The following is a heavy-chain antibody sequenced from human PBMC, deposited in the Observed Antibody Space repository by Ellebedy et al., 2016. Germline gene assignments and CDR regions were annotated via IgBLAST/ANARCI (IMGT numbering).Heavy chain of an antibody. V-gene: IGHV4-34*01. J-gene: IGHJ6*02. CDR3: ARGLYYDFWSGYFSDYGMVV. CDR2: INHSGST. Sequence: SETLSLTCAVYGGSFSGYYWSWIRQPPGKGLEWIGEINHSGSTYENPYLQSRVTISVDRSKNQFSLKLSSVTAADTAVYYCARGLYYDFWSGYFSDYGMVVWGQGTTVTVSS. CDR1: GGSFSGYY. D-gene: IGHD3-3*01.